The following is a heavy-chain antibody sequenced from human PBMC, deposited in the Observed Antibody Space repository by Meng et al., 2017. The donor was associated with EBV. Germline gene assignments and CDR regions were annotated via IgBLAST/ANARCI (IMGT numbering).Heavy chain of an antibody. J-gene: IGHJ4*02. CDR1: GGTFSNYA. CDR2: IIPIFGTA. V-gene: IGHV1-69*01. Sequence: QVQLVQSVAEVKKPGSSVTVSCKASGGTFSNYAINWVRQAPGQGLEWMGGIIPIFGTANYAQKFQDRVTITADESTSTAYMELRGLRSEDTAVYYCARVPFYPDSSCYYSRSDYWGQGTLVTVSS. D-gene: IGHD3-22*01. CDR3: ARVPFYPDSSCYYSRSDY.